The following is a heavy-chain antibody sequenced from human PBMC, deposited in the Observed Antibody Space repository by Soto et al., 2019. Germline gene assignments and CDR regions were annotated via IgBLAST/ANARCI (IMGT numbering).Heavy chain of an antibody. CDR1: GNTLTELS. J-gene: IGHJ4*02. CDR3: ATSHKGWELLLVY. D-gene: IGHD1-26*01. CDR2: FDPEAGEK. Sequence: GASVKVSCKVSGNTLTELSMYWVRQAPGKGLEWMGGFDPEAGEKIYAQKFQGRVTMTEDSSIDTAYLELSSLESEDTAVYYCATSHKGWELLLVYWGQGTLVTVSS. V-gene: IGHV1-24*01.